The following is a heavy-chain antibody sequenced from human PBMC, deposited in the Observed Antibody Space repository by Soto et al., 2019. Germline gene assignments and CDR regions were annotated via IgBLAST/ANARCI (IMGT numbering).Heavy chain of an antibody. J-gene: IGHJ3*02. V-gene: IGHV4-59*08. Sequence: PSETLSLTCTVSGGSISSYYWSWIRQPPGKGLEWIGYIYYSGSTNYNPSLKSRVTISVDTSKNQFSLKLSSVTAADTAVYYCARTSRKGTLGRDCSGGSCYFDVFDIWGQGSMVTVSS. D-gene: IGHD2-15*01. CDR3: ARTSRKGTLGRDCSGGSCYFDVFDI. CDR1: GGSISSYY. CDR2: IYYSGST.